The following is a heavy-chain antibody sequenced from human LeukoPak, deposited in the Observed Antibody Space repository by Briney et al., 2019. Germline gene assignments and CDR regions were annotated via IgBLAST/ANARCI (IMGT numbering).Heavy chain of an antibody. CDR2: IYSSGST. V-gene: IGHV4-4*09. Sequence: SETLSLTCSISGGSISGYYWSWIRQPPGQTLEWIGYIYSSGSTNYNPSLQSRVTMSVDTSMNQFSLRLSSVTAADTAVYYCARFTYTTRPSDVWGKGTTVTVSS. CDR1: GGSISGYY. D-gene: IGHD3-16*01. CDR3: ARFTYTTRPSDV. J-gene: IGHJ6*04.